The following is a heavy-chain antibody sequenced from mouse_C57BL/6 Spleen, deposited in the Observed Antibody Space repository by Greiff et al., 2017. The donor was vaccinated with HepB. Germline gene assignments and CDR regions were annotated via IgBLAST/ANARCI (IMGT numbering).Heavy chain of an antibody. Sequence: QVQLKQPGAELVRPGSSVKLSCKASGYTFTSYWMDWVKQRPGQGLEWIGNIYPSDSETHYNQKFKDKATLTVDKSSSTAYMQLSSLTSEDSAVYYCARVGRSYWDFDVWGTGTTVTVSS. CDR3: ARVGRSYWDFDV. D-gene: IGHD1-1*01. CDR2: IYPSDSET. CDR1: GYTFTSYW. J-gene: IGHJ1*03. V-gene: IGHV1-61*01.